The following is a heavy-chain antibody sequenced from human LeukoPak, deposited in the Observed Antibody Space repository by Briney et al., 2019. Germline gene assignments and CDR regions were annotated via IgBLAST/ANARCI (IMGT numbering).Heavy chain of an antibody. CDR3: ARGTNNAFDI. Sequence: GGSLRLSCAASGFNFSTYWMHWVRQAPGKGLVWVSRINRDATSTRYADSVKGRFTISRDNAENSLYLQMNSLRAEDTAVYYCARGTNNAFDIWGQGTIVTVSS. D-gene: IGHD2-2*01. V-gene: IGHV3-74*01. CDR1: GFNFSTYW. CDR2: INRDATST. J-gene: IGHJ3*02.